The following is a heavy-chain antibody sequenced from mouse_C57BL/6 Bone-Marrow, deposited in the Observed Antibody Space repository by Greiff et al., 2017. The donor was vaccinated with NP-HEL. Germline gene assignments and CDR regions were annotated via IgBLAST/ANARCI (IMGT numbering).Heavy chain of an antibody. CDR2: IYPGDGDT. V-gene: IGHV1-82*01. J-gene: IGHJ1*03. CDR3: ARWIYYYGSSYGNWYFDV. CDR1: GYAFSSSW. D-gene: IGHD1-1*01. Sequence: QVQLQQSGPELVKPGASVKISCKASGYAFSSSWMNWVKQRPGKGLEWIGRIYPGDGDTNYNGKFKGKATLTADKSSSTAYMQLSSLTSEDSAVYFCARWIYYYGSSYGNWYFDVWGTGTTVTGSS.